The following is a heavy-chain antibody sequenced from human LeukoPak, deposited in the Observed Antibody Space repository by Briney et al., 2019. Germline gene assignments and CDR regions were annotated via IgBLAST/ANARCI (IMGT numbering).Heavy chain of an antibody. D-gene: IGHD2-21*02. CDR1: GYTFTGYY. J-gene: IGHJ6*03. Sequence: ASVKVSCKASGYTFTGYYMHWVRQAPGQGLEWMGGIIPIFGTANYAQKFQGRVTITADKSTSTAYMELSSLRSEDTAVYYCARRAATVATIDCGGDCYSSYYYYYMDVWGKGTTVTVSS. CDR2: IIPIFGTA. V-gene: IGHV1-69*06. CDR3: ARRAATVATIDCGGDCYSSYYYYYMDV.